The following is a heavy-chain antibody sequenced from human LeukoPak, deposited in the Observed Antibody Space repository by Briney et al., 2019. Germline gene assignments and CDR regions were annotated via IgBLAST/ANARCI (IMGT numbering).Heavy chain of an antibody. V-gene: IGHV1-2*02. CDR2: INPNSGGT. D-gene: IGHD6-19*01. CDR3: ARVAVAGSSYYGMDV. J-gene: IGHJ6*02. Sequence: ASVKVSCKASGYTFTGYYMHWVRQAPGQGLEWMGWINPNSGGTNYAQKFQGRVTMTRDTSISTAYMELSRLRSDDTAVYYCARVAVAGSSYYGMDVWGQGTTVTVSS. CDR1: GYTFTGYY.